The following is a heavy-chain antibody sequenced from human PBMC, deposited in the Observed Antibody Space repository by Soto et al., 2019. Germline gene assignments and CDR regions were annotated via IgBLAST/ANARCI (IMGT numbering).Heavy chain of an antibody. Sequence: ASVKVSCKTSGFTFTDYYMHWVRQAPGQGLEWMGWINPNSGGTNYAQSFQGRVTMTRDTSISTAYMEVRRLRSDDTAVYYCARFQSSVAGTLADYWGQGTLVTVSS. D-gene: IGHD6-19*01. CDR1: GFTFTDYY. J-gene: IGHJ4*02. V-gene: IGHV1-2*02. CDR3: ARFQSSVAGTLADY. CDR2: INPNSGGT.